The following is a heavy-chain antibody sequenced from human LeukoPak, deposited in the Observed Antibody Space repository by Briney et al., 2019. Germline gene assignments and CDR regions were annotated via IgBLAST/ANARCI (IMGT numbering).Heavy chain of an antibody. CDR3: VNGSMSEDGIDF. CDR2: ISSSGNT. J-gene: IGHJ4*02. Sequence: GGSLRLSCAASVFTFSRSAMTGVRQTPGKGLEWFSNISSSGNTYYVDSVKGRFTISRDNSKQMLYLQMNSLRLEDTAIHYCVNGSMSEDGIDFWGEGTLVTVS. CDR1: VFTFSRSA. V-gene: IGHV3-23*01. D-gene: IGHD3/OR15-3a*01.